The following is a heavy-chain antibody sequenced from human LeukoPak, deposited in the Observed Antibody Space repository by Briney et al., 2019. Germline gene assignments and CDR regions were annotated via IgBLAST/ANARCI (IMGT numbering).Heavy chain of an antibody. J-gene: IGHJ4*02. CDR3: ARGEYDDILTGYYHFDS. D-gene: IGHD3-9*01. Sequence: SQTLSLTCTVSGGSISSGGYYWSWIRQPPGKGLEWIGYIYHSGSTYYNPSFKSRVTMSVDTSKNQFSLKLSSVTAADTAAYYCARGEYDDILTGYYHFDSWGQGTVVSVSS. CDR2: IYHSGST. CDR1: GGSISSGGYY. V-gene: IGHV4-30-2*01.